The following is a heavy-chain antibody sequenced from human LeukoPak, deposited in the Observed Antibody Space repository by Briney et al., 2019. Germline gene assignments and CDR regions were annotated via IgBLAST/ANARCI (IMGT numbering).Heavy chain of an antibody. D-gene: IGHD1-1*01. CDR3: VKGGGERDRIFEY. Sequence: PGRSLRLSCAASGSTFSSYVIHWVRQAPGKGLEWVAVISYDESHKHYADSVKGRFTISRDNSTNTLYLQMDSLRAEDTAVYYCVKGGGERDRIFEYWGQGTLVTVSS. CDR2: ISYDESHK. CDR1: GSTFSSYV. V-gene: IGHV3-30*18. J-gene: IGHJ4*02.